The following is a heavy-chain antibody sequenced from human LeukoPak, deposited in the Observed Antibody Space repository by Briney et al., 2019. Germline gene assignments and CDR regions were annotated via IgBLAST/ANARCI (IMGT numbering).Heavy chain of an antibody. CDR3: ARDYVPTTYYYDSSGSPAFDP. V-gene: IGHV1-18*01. CDR2: ISAYNGNT. Sequence: ASVKVSCKASGYTLTSYGISWVRQAPGQGLEWMGWISAYNGNTNYAQKLQGRVTMTRDTSTSTVYMELSSLRSEDTAVYYCARDYVPTTYYYDSSGSPAFDPWGQGTLVTVSS. CDR1: GYTLTSYG. J-gene: IGHJ5*02. D-gene: IGHD3-22*01.